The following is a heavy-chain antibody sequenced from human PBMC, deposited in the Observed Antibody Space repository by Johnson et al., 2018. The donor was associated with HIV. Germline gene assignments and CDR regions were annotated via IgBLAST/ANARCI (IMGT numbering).Heavy chain of an antibody. Sequence: VQLVESGGGVVQPGRSLRLSCAASEFTFSSYAMSWVRQAPGKGLEWVSGIIPSGTGTHYADSVEGRFTISRDNSRNTVYLQINSLRAEDTALYYCAKDIYGYDAFDIWGQGTMVTVSS. CDR1: EFTFSSYA. V-gene: IGHV3-23*04. CDR2: IIPSGTGT. D-gene: IGHD5-24*01. CDR3: AKDIYGYDAFDI. J-gene: IGHJ3*02.